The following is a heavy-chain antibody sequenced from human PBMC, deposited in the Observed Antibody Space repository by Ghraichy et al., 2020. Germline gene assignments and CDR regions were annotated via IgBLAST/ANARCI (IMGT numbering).Heavy chain of an antibody. V-gene: IGHV4-61*01. J-gene: IGHJ4*02. D-gene: IGHD3-9*01. Sequence: ESLNISCTVSGGSVSSATYFWSWIRQPPGKGLEWFGYIYYTGSTTYNPSLKSRVAISVDTSKNQFSLNLNSVTPADTAVYYCGRLVRHDFLTGNPRPPYFDYWGRGTLVTVSS. CDR2: IYYTGST. CDR1: GGSVSSATYF. CDR3: GRLVRHDFLTGNPRPPYFDY.